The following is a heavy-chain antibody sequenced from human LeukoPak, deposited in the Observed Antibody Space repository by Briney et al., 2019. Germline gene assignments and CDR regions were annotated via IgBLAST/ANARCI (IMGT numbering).Heavy chain of an antibody. D-gene: IGHD3-22*01. V-gene: IGHV1-18*01. J-gene: IGHJ5*02. CDR1: GYTFSSYG. CDR3: ARDGPDRAAWFDP. CDR2: ISDYNGNT. Sequence: ASVKVSCKASGYTFSSYGISWVRQAPGQGLDWMGWISDYNGNTNYAQKVQGRVTMTTDPFTSTAYMELRSLRSDDTAVYYCARDGPDRAAWFDPWGQGTLVSVSS.